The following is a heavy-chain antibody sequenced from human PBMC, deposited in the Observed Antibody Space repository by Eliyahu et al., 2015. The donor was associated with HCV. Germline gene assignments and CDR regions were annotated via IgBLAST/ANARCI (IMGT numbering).Heavy chain of an antibody. D-gene: IGHD4-11*01. J-gene: IGHJ4*02. Sequence: EVQLVQSGAEVKKPGESLRISXKGSGXSFTSYWXSXVRQXPGKGLEWMGRIDPSDSYTNYSPSFQGHVTISADKSISTAYLQWSSLKASDTAMYYCATRGGYSNWLDYWGQGTLVTVSS. CDR3: ATRGGYSNWLDY. V-gene: IGHV5-10-1*03. CDR2: IDPSDSYT. CDR1: GXSFTSYW.